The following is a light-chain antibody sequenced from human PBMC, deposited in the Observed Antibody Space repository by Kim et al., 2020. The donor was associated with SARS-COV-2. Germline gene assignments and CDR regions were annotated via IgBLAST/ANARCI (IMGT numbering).Light chain of an antibody. CDR2: YDS. CDR3: QVWDSSSDHWV. CDR1: NIGSKS. Sequence: APGATARMTCGGKNIGSKSVPWYQQKPGQAPVLVIYYDSDRPSRIPGRFSGSKSGNTATLAISRVEAGDEADYYCQVWDSSSDHWVFGGGTKLTVL. V-gene: IGLV3-21*04. J-gene: IGLJ3*02.